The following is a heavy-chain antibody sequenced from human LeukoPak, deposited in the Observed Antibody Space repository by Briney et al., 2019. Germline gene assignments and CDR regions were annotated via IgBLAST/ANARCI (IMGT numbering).Heavy chain of an antibody. CDR1: GYSFTSYW. J-gene: IGHJ4*02. V-gene: IGHV5-51*01. Sequence: GESLKISCKGSGYSFTSYWNGWVRQMPGKGLEWMGIIYPGDSDTRYSPSFQGQVTISADKSISTAYLQWSSLKASDTAMYYCARRSLCSSTSCYEFFDYWGQGTLVTVSS. CDR2: IYPGDSDT. CDR3: ARRSLCSSTSCYEFFDY. D-gene: IGHD2-2*01.